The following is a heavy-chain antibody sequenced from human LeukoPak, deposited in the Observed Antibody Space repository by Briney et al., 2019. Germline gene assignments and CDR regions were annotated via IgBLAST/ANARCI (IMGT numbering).Heavy chain of an antibody. J-gene: IGHJ4*02. D-gene: IGHD3-3*01. CDR2: INHSGST. Sequence: NPSETLSLTCGVYGGSFSDYYWSWIRQPPGKGLEWIGEINHSGSTNYNPSLKSRVTISVDTSKTQLSLKLSSVAAADTAVYYCARVRSSYDFWSGSNDYWGQGTLVTVSS. CDR3: ARVRSSYDFWSGSNDY. V-gene: IGHV4-34*01. CDR1: GGSFSDYY.